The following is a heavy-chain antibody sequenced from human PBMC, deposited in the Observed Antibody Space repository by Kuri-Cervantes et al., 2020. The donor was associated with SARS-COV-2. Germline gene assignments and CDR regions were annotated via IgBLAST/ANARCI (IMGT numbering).Heavy chain of an antibody. J-gene: IGHJ4*02. V-gene: IGHV3-21*01. D-gene: IGHD7-27*01. CDR2: ISSSSSYI. Sequence: ESLKISCAASGFTFSSYSMNWVRQAPGKGLEWVSSISSSSSYIYYADSVKGRFTISRDNAKNSLYLQMNSLRAEDTAVYYCARHRETGDHQAPTPFPDYWGQGTLVTVSS. CDR1: GFTFSSYS. CDR3: ARHRETGDHQAPTPFPDY.